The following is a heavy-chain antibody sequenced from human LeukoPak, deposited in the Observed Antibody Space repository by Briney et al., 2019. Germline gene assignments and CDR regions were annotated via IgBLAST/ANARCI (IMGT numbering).Heavy chain of an antibody. J-gene: IGHJ3*01. CDR3: ARDRDRFNAPSDALDL. V-gene: IGHV3-30*04. D-gene: IGHD3-10*01. CDR1: GFPFNYYT. CDR2: ISSDGRKT. Sequence: PGGSLRLSCAASGFPFNYYTMRWVRQAPGKGLEWVGLISSDGRKTDFADSVKGRFTISRDNSKSTLYLQMSSLGPEDTALFYCARDRDRFNAPSDALDLWGHGTLVTVSS.